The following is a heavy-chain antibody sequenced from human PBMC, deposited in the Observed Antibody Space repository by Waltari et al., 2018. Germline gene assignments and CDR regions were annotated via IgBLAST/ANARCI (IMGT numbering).Heavy chain of an antibody. J-gene: IGHJ4*02. D-gene: IGHD3-22*01. CDR3: AKREGYYYDRSGYYYEF. Sequence: EVQLVQSGAEVKKPGESLRISCKGSGYSFSTSWITWVRQIPGKGLEWMGNVDPTDSHTNDRPSFQGHVTISADKSINTAYLQWSSLKASDTAIYYCAKREGYYYDRSGYYYEFWGQGTLVTVSS. V-gene: IGHV5-10-1*01. CDR2: VDPTDSHT. CDR1: GYSFSTSW.